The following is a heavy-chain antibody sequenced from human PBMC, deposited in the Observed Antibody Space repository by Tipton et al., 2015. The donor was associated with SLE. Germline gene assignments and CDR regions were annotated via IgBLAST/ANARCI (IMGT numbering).Heavy chain of an antibody. J-gene: IGHJ4*02. Sequence: VQLVQSGGGLVKPGGSLRLSCAASGFTFSSYSMNWVRQAPGKGLEWVSSISSSSSYIYYADSVKGRFTISRDNAKNSLYLQMNSLRAEDTAVYYCARPLEYSSSSFDYWGQGTLVTVSS. CDR3: ARPLEYSSSSFDY. V-gene: IGHV3-21*01. CDR1: GFTFSSYS. CDR2: ISSSSSYI. D-gene: IGHD6-6*01.